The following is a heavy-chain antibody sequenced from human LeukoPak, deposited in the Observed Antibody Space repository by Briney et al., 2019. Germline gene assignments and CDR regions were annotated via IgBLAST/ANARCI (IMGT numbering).Heavy chain of an antibody. V-gene: IGHV3-21*01. D-gene: IGHD3-16*02. CDR2: ISSSSSYI. J-gene: IGHJ4*02. CDR1: GFTFSSYS. CDR3: ARVTAERVGELSFGH. Sequence: GGSLRLSCAASGFTFSSYSMNWVRQAPGKGLEWVSSISSSSSYIYYADSVKGRFTISRDNAKNSLYLQMNSLRPEDTAVYYCARVTAERVGELSFGHWGQGTLVTVSS.